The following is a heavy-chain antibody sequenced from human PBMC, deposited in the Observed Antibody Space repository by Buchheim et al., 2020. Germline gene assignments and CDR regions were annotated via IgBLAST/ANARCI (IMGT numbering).Heavy chain of an antibody. CDR3: ARGHSSGWYLSYFQH. CDR1: GFTFSSYA. CDR2: ISYDGSNK. V-gene: IGHV3-30-3*01. D-gene: IGHD6-19*01. Sequence: QVQLVESGGGVVQPGRSLRLSCAASGFTFSSYAMHWVRQAPGKGLEWVAVISYDGSNKYYADSVKGRFTISRDNSKNTLYLQMNSLRAEDTAVYYCARGHSSGWYLSYFQHWGQGTL. J-gene: IGHJ1*01.